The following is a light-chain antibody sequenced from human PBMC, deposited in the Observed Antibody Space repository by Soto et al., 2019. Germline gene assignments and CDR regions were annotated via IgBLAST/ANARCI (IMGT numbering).Light chain of an antibody. CDR1: QSVSSN. Sequence: EIVMTQSPATLPVSPGERATLSCRASQSVSSNLAWYQQKPGQAPRFLIYGASTRATGIPARFSGSGSGTEFTLTISSLQSEDFAVYYCQQYNNWPPWTFGQGTKVAIK. CDR3: QQYNNWPPWT. CDR2: GAS. J-gene: IGKJ1*01. V-gene: IGKV3-15*01.